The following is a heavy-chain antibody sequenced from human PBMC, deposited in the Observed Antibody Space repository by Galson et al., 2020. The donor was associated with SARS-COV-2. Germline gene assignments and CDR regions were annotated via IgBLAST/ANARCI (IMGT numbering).Heavy chain of an antibody. CDR1: GYTFTNYA. CDR3: ARDIGNSGNYWGPDY. V-gene: IGHV7-4-1*02. Sequence: ASVKVSCKASGYTFTNYAMNWVRQAPGQGLEWMGWINTTTGNPTYAQGFTGRFVFSLDTSVSTAYLQISSLKAEDTAVYYCARDIGNSGNYWGPDYWGQGTLVTVSS. D-gene: IGHD1-26*01. CDR2: INTTTGNP. J-gene: IGHJ4*02.